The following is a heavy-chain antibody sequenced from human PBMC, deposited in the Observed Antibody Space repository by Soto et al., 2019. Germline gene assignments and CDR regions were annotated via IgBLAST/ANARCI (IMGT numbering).Heavy chain of an antibody. CDR1: GYTFTTYG. Sequence: QVNLVQFGGEVKKPGASVKVSCKASGYTFTTYGISWVRQAPGQGLEWMGWISTYNGNTNYEQKLQGRVTMTTDTLTSTAYMELRSLRSDDTAVYYCARRGAYCSGGTCYHFDYWGQGTLVTVSS. J-gene: IGHJ4*02. D-gene: IGHD2-15*01. CDR2: ISTYNGNT. CDR3: ARRGAYCSGGTCYHFDY. V-gene: IGHV1-18*04.